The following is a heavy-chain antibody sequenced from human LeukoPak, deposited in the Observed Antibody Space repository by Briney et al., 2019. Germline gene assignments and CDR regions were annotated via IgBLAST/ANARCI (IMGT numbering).Heavy chain of an antibody. J-gene: IGHJ5*02. CDR3: AREYCSSTSCDSNWFDP. D-gene: IGHD2-2*01. V-gene: IGHV3-21*01. CDR2: ISSSSSYI. Sequence: GGSLRLSCAASGFTFSSYSMNWARQAPGKGLEWVSSISSSSSYIYYADSVKGRFTISRDNAKNSLYLQMNSLRAEDTAVYYCAREYCSSTSCDSNWFDPWGQGTLVTVSS. CDR1: GFTFSSYS.